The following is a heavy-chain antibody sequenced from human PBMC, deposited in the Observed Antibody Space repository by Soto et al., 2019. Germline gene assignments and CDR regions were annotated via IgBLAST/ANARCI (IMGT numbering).Heavy chain of an antibody. CDR1: GGSIRSGGYY. J-gene: IGHJ4*02. CDR2: IYYSGRT. Sequence: QVQLQESGPGLVKPSQTLSLTCTVSGGSIRSGGYYWSWIRQHPGKGLEWVGYIYYSGRTYYNLAVKSGVTRSVDTSKQQFYLKLRSVTAADTAVYYCARGDGDYVMPTFDYWGQGTLVTVSS. CDR3: ARGDGDYVMPTFDY. D-gene: IGHD4-17*01. V-gene: IGHV4-31*03.